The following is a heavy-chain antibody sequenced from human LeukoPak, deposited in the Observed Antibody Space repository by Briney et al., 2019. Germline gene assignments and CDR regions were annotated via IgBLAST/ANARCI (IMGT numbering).Heavy chain of an antibody. J-gene: IGHJ4*02. CDR2: INWNGGST. Sequence: GGSLRLSCAASGFTFDDYGMSWVRQAPGKGLEWVSGINWNGGSTGYADSVKGRFTISRDNAKNSLYLQMNSLRVEDTAVYFCARDPGYCSSTSCYSSGGSFDYWGQGTLVTVSS. D-gene: IGHD2-2*01. CDR1: GFTFDDYG. CDR3: ARDPGYCSSTSCYSSGGSFDY. V-gene: IGHV3-20*04.